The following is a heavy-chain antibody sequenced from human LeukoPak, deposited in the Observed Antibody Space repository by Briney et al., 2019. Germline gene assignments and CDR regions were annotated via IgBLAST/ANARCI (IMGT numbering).Heavy chain of an antibody. Sequence: GGSLRLSCAASGFTFSTYGMHWVRQAPGKGLEWVSVICSGGSTYYADSVKGRFTISRDNSKNTLYLQMNSLRAEDTAVYYCARHDWFDPWGQGTLVTVSS. V-gene: IGHV3-66*04. CDR1: GFTFSTYG. CDR3: ARHDWFDP. J-gene: IGHJ5*02. CDR2: ICSGGST.